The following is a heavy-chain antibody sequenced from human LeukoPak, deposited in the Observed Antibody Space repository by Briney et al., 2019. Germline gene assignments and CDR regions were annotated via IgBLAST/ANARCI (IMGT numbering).Heavy chain of an antibody. CDR1: GGSISSSSYY. D-gene: IGHD3-10*01. Sequence: SETLSLTCTVSGGSISSSSYYWGWIRQPPGKGLEWIGSIYYSGSTYYNPSLKSRVTISVDTSKNQFSLKLSSVTAADTAVYYCARGPSGNNNLWMDYWGQGTLVSVSS. V-gene: IGHV4-39*01. CDR2: IYYSGST. CDR3: ARGPSGNNNLWMDY. J-gene: IGHJ4*02.